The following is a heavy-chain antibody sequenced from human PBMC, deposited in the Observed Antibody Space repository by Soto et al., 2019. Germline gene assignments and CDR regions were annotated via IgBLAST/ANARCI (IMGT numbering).Heavy chain of an antibody. CDR1: GYTFTGYA. V-gene: IGHV1-3*01. CDR2: INAGNGNT. CDR3: ARVIGYYSFIDY. D-gene: IGHD3-22*01. Sequence: ASVKVSCKASGYTFTGYAMHWVRHAPGQRLEWMGWINAGNGNTKYSQKSQGRVTITRDTSASTAYMELSSLRSEDTAVYYCARVIGYYSFIDYWGQGTLVTVSS. J-gene: IGHJ4*02.